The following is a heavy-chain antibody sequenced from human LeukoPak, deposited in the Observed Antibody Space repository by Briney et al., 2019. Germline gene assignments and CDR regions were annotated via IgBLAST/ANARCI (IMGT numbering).Heavy chain of an antibody. D-gene: IGHD2-15*01. CDR3: ARDNGYCSGGRCYCYYMDV. CDR1: GFIYSKYW. Sequence: GGSLRLSCAVSGFIYSKYWMSWVRQAPGKGLEWVANIKQDGSEKYYVDSVKGRFTISRDNAKNSLYLQMNSLRAEDTAVYYCARDNGYCSGGRCYCYYMDVWGKGTTVTVSS. J-gene: IGHJ6*03. V-gene: IGHV3-7*01. CDR2: IKQDGSEK.